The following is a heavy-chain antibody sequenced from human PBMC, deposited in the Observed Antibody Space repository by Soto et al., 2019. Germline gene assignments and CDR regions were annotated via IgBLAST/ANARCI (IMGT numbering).Heavy chain of an antibody. J-gene: IGHJ6*03. D-gene: IGHD3-9*01. CDR1: GFTFSSYD. CDR3: ARAVGSILTGYSYYYYYMDV. Sequence: GGSLRLSCAASGFTFSSYDMHWVRQATGKGLEWVSAIGTAGDTYYPGSVKGRFTISRENAKNSLYLQMNSLRAGDTAVYYCARAVGSILTGYSYYYYYMDVWGKGTTVTVSS. V-gene: IGHV3-13*01. CDR2: IGTAGDT.